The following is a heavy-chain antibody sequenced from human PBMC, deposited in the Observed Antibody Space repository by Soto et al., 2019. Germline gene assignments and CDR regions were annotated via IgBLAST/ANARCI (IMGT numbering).Heavy chain of an antibody. Sequence: EVRLVESGGGLVQPGGSLRLSCAASGFTFSGYGMNWVRQAPGKGLEWVSFMGSAGSTIYYADSVKGRFTISRDNAKTPLYLQMNGMRAEDTAVYYGAKDLSEYQLLYDYYFGMDVWCRGTTITVYS. CDR3: AKDLSEYQLLYDYYFGMDV. D-gene: IGHD2-2*01. CDR2: MGSAGSTI. V-gene: IGHV3-48*01. CDR1: GFTFSGYG. J-gene: IGHJ6*02.